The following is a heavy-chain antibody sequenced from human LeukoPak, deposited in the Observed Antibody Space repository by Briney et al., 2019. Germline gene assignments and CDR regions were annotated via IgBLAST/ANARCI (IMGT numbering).Heavy chain of an antibody. Sequence: PGGSPRLSCAASGFTFSSYAMSWVRQAPGKGLDWVSAISGGGGSTYYADSVKGRFTISRDNSKNTLYLQMNSLRADDTAIYYCAKVMNPRAFDIWGQGTMVTVSS. J-gene: IGHJ3*02. CDR2: ISGGGGST. CDR1: GFTFSSYA. CDR3: AKVMNPRAFDI. V-gene: IGHV3-23*01.